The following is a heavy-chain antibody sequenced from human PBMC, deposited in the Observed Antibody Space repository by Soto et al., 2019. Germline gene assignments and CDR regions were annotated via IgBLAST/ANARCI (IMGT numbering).Heavy chain of an antibody. CDR1: GGTFNTYA. Sequence: QVQLVQSGAEMQKPGSSVKVSCQSSGGTFNTYAMNWVRQAPGQGPEWMGDISPMFGAANYAPKFQGRVTITADESTGTSYMQLRSLTSEDTALYFCAREVQVHTPAFVYWGQGTLVTVSS. CDR3: AREVQVHTPAFVY. CDR2: ISPMFGAA. V-gene: IGHV1-69*19. D-gene: IGHD3-10*01. J-gene: IGHJ4*02.